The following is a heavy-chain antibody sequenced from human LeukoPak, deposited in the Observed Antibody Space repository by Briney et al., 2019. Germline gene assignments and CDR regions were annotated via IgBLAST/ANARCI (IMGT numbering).Heavy chain of an antibody. D-gene: IGHD5-12*01. J-gene: IGHJ4*02. CDR1: GFTFSSYG. Sequence: PGGFLRLSCAASGFTFSSYGMHWVRRAPGKGLEWVAVIWYDGTNKNYADSVKGRFTISRDNSKNTVYLQMNSLRAEDTAVYYCLRDPYEAYWGQGTLVTVSS. CDR2: IWYDGTNK. CDR3: LRDPYEAY. V-gene: IGHV3-33*01.